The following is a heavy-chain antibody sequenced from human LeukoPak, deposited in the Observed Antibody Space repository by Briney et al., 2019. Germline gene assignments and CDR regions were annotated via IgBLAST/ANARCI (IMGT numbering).Heavy chain of an antibody. D-gene: IGHD3-22*01. Sequence: ASVKVSCKASGYTFTSYDINWVRQATGQGLEWMGWMNPNSGNTGYAQKFQGRVTMTRNTSISTAYMELRSLRSDDTAVYYCARDSGGVVVVIGAFDIWGQGTMVTVSS. CDR2: MNPNSGNT. J-gene: IGHJ3*02. CDR1: GYTFTSYD. CDR3: ARDSGGVVVVIGAFDI. V-gene: IGHV1-8*01.